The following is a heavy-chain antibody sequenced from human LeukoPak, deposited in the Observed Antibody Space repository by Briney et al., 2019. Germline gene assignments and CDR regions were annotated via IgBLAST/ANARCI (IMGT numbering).Heavy chain of an antibody. CDR3: ARDRAYAFDN. J-gene: IGHJ3*02. Sequence: PGGSLRLSCAASGCTFSSYAMHWVRQAPGKGLEWVAVISYDGSNKYYADSVKGRFTISRDNSKNTLYLQMNSLRAEDTAVYYCARDRAYAFDNWGQGTMVTVSS. CDR2: ISYDGSNK. V-gene: IGHV3-30-3*01. CDR1: GCTFSSYA. D-gene: IGHD3-10*01.